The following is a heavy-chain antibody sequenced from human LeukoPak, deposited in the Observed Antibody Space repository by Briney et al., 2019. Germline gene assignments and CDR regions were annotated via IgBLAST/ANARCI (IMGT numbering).Heavy chain of an antibody. CDR2: ISWNSGSI. J-gene: IGHJ6*02. CDR3: AKDTGPVEYSSSSVDYYYYGMDV. Sequence: GRSVRLSCAASGFTFDDYAMHWVRQAPGKGLEWVSGISWNSGSIGYADSVKGRFTISRDNAKNSLYLQMNSLRAEDTALYYCAKDTGPVEYSSSSVDYYYYGMDVWGQGTTVTVSS. D-gene: IGHD6-6*01. V-gene: IGHV3-9*01. CDR1: GFTFDDYA.